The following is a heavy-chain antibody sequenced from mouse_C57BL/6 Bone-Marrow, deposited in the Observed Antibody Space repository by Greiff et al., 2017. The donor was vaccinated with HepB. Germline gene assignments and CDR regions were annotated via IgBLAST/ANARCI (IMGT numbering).Heavy chain of an antibody. J-gene: IGHJ2*01. Sequence: QVQLKQSGAELVRPGASVKLSCKASGYTFTDYYINWVKQRPGQGLEWIARIYPGSGNTYYNEKFKGKATLTAEKSSSTAYMQLSSLTSEDSAVYFCARRHSNYFDYWGQGTTLTVSS. D-gene: IGHD2-5*01. V-gene: IGHV1-76*01. CDR2: IYPGSGNT. CDR1: GYTFTDYY. CDR3: ARRHSNYFDY.